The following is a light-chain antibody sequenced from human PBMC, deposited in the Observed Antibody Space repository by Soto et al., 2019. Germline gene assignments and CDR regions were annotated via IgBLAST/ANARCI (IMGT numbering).Light chain of an antibody. CDR1: SSNIGSNT. CDR2: SNN. CDR3: AAWDDSLNGLSYV. J-gene: IGLJ1*01. Sequence: QSVLTQPPSASVTPGQRVTISCSGSSSNIGSNTVNWYQQLPGTAPKLLIYSNNQRPSGVPDRFSGSKSGTSASLAISGLQSEDEADYYCAAWDDSLNGLSYVFGTGTKVTVL. V-gene: IGLV1-44*01.